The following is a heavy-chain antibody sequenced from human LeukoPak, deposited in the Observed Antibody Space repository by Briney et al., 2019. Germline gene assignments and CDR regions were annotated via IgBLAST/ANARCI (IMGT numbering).Heavy chain of an antibody. CDR1: GCYISSYY. CDR2: IYYSGST. V-gene: IGHV4-59*01. Sequence: ASETLSLTCTVSGCYISSYYWSWIRQPPGKGLEWIGYIYYSGSTNYNPSLKSRVTISVDTPKNQFSLKLSSVAAADTAVYYCARGRGGSCYGCAFDIWGQGTMVTVSS. CDR3: ARGRGGSCYGCAFDI. D-gene: IGHD2-15*01. J-gene: IGHJ3*02.